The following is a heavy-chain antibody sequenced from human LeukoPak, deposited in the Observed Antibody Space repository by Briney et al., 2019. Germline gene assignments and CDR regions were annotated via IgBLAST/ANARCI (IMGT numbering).Heavy chain of an antibody. Sequence: PSETLSLTCAVYGGSFSGYYWSWIRQPPGKGLEWIGEINHSGSTNYNPSLKSRVTISVDTSKNQFSLKLSSVTAADTAVYYCARGGDYWVDYFDYWGRGTLVTVSS. CDR3: ARGGDYWVDYFDY. CDR1: GGSFSGYY. J-gene: IGHJ4*02. V-gene: IGHV4-34*01. D-gene: IGHD4-17*01. CDR2: INHSGST.